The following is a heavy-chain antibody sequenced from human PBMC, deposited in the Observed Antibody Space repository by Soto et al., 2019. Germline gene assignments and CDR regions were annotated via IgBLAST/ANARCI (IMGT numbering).Heavy chain of an antibody. D-gene: IGHD2-15*01. CDR1: GFSFSNAW. V-gene: IGHV3-15*07. Sequence: DVHLVDSGGGLVKPGGSLRLSCEASGFSFSNAWMNWVRQAPGKGLEWVGRIKTRDAGGRTNYAAPVQGRFTISRDDSKNTLYLQMNSLKTEDTAVYYCTTGSVEGFWGQGTTVTVSS. CDR2: IKTRDAGGRT. CDR3: TTGSVEGF. J-gene: IGHJ6*02.